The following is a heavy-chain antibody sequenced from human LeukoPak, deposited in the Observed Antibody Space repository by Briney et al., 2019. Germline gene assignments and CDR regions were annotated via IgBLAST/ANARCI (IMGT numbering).Heavy chain of an antibody. D-gene: IGHD4-23*01. CDR2: IYSSGST. Sequence: PSETLSLTCTVSGDSISGYYWSWIRQPPGKGLEWIGFIYSSGSTNYNPSLKSRVTISVDTSKNQFALRVNSVTAADTAVYYCARYLDYGGNSRVFQHWGQGTLVTVSS. J-gene: IGHJ1*01. CDR3: ARYLDYGGNSRVFQH. CDR1: GDSISGYY. V-gene: IGHV4-59*01.